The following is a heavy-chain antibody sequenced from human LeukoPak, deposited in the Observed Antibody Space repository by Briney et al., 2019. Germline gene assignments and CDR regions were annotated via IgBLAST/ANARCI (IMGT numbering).Heavy chain of an antibody. V-gene: IGHV4-4*07. Sequence: PDTPTLANTVSGCSISSYYWSWIRQPAGKVLDRIGRIYTSGSTNYNPSLKSRVTMSVDTSKNQFSLKLSSVTAADTAVYYCARDRGYSYAFGYWGQGTLVTVSS. CDR2: IYTSGST. CDR3: ARDRGYSYAFGY. CDR1: GCSISSYY. J-gene: IGHJ4*02. D-gene: IGHD5-18*01.